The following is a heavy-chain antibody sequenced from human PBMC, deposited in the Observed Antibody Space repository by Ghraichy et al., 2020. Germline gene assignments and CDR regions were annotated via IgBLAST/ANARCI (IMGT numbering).Heavy chain of an antibody. CDR3: ARHPAYYYDSSGAGASFDY. D-gene: IGHD3-22*01. CDR2: IYYSGST. V-gene: IGHV4-59*08. J-gene: IGHJ4*02. Sequence: SETLSLTCTVSGGSISSYYWSWIRQPPGKGLEWIGYIYYSGSTNYNPSLKSRVTISVDTSKNQFSLKLSSVTAADTAVYYCARHPAYYYDSSGAGASFDYWGQGTLVTVSS. CDR1: GGSISSYY.